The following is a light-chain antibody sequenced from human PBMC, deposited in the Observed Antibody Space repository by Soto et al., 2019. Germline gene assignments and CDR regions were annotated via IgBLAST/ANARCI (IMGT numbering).Light chain of an antibody. CDR2: GAS. J-gene: IGKJ4*01. CDR3: QQYNNWPSLT. V-gene: IGKV3-15*01. CDR1: QSVSSN. Sequence: EIVMTQSPATLSVSPGERATLSCRASQSVSSNLAWYQQKPGQAPRLLIYGASTRATGIPARFSGSGSGTEYPLTIINLQSEDFAVYYCQQYNNWPSLTFGGGTKVEMK.